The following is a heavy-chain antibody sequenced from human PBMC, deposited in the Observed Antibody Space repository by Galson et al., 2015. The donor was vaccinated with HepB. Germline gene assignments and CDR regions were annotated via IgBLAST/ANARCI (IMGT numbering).Heavy chain of an antibody. D-gene: IGHD3-10*01. J-gene: IGHJ4*02. Sequence: SLRLSCAASGFTFSSYGMHWVRQAPGKGLEWVAFIRYDGSNKYYADSVKGRFTISRDNSKNTLYLQMNSLRAEDTAVYYCAKGNVLLWFGEPFTTNYFDYWGQGTLVTVSS. CDR3: AKGNVLLWFGEPFTTNYFDY. CDR1: GFTFSSYG. V-gene: IGHV3-30*02. CDR2: IRYDGSNK.